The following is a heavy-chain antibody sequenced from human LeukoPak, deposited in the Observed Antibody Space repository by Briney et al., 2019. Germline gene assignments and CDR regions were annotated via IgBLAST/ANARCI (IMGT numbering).Heavy chain of an antibody. Sequence: PGRSLILSCAASGFTFSSYGMHRVRQAPGKGLEWVPVISYDGSNKYYADSVKGRFTISRDNSKNTLYLQMNSLRAEDTAVYYCAKDLDYDSSGFFDYWGQGTLVTVSS. CDR3: AKDLDYDSSGFFDY. D-gene: IGHD3-22*01. J-gene: IGHJ4*02. V-gene: IGHV3-30*18. CDR1: GFTFSSYG. CDR2: ISYDGSNK.